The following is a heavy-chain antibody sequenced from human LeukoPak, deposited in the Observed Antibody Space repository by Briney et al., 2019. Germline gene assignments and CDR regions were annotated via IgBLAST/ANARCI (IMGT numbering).Heavy chain of an antibody. CDR3: ARQNGSPPGGY. V-gene: IGHV3-23*01. D-gene: IGHD1-26*01. J-gene: IGHJ4*02. CDR2: ISDSGGST. Sequence: ETLSLTCSVSGGSFDSKYWSWIRQPPGKGLEWASAISDSGGSTYYADSVKGRFTISRDNSKNTLYLQMNSLRAEDTAVYYCARQNGSPPGGYWGQGTLVTVSS. CDR1: GGSFDSKY.